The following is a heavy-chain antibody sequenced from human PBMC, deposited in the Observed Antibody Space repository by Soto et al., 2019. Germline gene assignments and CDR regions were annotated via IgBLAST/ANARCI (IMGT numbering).Heavy chain of an antibody. Sequence: EVQLVESGGGLVQPGGSLRLSCAASGFTFSSYWMSWVRQAPGKGLEWVANIKQDGSEKYYVDTVQGRFTISRDNAKRALYLQMNSLRAEDAAVYYCARVMDPFDPWGQRTLVTVSS. CDR1: GFTFSSYW. CDR2: IKQDGSEK. D-gene: IGHD2-2*03. CDR3: ARVMDPFDP. J-gene: IGHJ5*02. V-gene: IGHV3-7*04.